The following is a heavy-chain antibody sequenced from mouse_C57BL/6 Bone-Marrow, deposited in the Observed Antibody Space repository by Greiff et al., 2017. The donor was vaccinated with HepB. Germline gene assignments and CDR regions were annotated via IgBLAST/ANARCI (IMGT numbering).Heavy chain of an antibody. J-gene: IGHJ4*01. D-gene: IGHD2-4*01. CDR2: IYPGNSDT. CDR1: GYTFTSYW. V-gene: IGHV1-5*01. Sequence: EVQLQQSGTVLARPGASVKMSCKTSGYTFTSYWMHWVKQRPGQGLEWIGAIYPGNSDTSYNQKFKGKAKLTAVTSASTAYMELSSLTNEDSAVYYCTRSNYEGYYAMDYWGQGTSVTVSS. CDR3: TRSNYEGYYAMDY.